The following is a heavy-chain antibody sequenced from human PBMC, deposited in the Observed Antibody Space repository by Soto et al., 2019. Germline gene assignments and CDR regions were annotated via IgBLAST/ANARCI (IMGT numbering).Heavy chain of an antibody. CDR3: ARDLATTGYYYDSSGYSAGPQGGIYYYYYYGMDV. V-gene: IGHV1-2*02. Sequence: RASVKVSCKASGYTFTGYYMHWVRQAPGQGLEWMGWINPNSGGTNYAQKFQGRVTMTRDTSISTAYMELSRLRSDDTAVYYCARDLATTGYYYDSSGYSAGPQGGIYYYYYYGMDVWGQGTTVTVSS. D-gene: IGHD3-22*01. CDR1: GYTFTGYY. CDR2: INPNSGGT. J-gene: IGHJ6*02.